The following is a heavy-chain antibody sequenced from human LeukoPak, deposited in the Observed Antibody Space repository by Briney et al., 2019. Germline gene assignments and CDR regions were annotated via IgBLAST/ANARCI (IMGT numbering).Heavy chain of an antibody. CDR3: ARPGSFNNWFDP. J-gene: IGHJ5*02. V-gene: IGHV4-39*01. Sequence: PSETLPLTCTVSGGSISSSSYYWGWIRQPPGKGLEWIGSIYYSGSTYYNPSLKSRVTISVDTSKNQFSLKLSSVTAADTAVYYCARPGSFNNWFDPWGQGTLVTVSS. D-gene: IGHD6-13*01. CDR2: IYYSGST. CDR1: GGSISSSSYY.